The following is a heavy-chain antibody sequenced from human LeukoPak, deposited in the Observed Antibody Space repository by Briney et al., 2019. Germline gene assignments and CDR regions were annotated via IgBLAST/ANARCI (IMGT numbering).Heavy chain of an antibody. Sequence: SETLSLTCAVSGTSFSAYYCNWIRQSAEKGLKWIGEINHRGETNYNPSLQSRVTMSVDTSKNQFSLRLTSLTAADTAIYYCARDPGIRGTALDYWGQGTPVTVFS. V-gene: IGHV4-34*01. CDR3: ARDPGIRGTALDY. CDR2: INHRGET. CDR1: GTSFSAYY. J-gene: IGHJ4*02. D-gene: IGHD1-7*01.